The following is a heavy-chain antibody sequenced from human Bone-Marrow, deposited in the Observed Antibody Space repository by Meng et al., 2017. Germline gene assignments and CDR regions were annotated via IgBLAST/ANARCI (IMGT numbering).Heavy chain of an antibody. D-gene: IGHD6-25*01. Sequence: QEQLVQSGGKVKKPGSSVKVSCKPSGYNFPDDYIHWGRRAPGQGLEWMGRINPKSGDTHYAQKFQARVTMTGDTSISTAYMELSGLRSDDTAMYYCARDEDISAAGKLFGDYWGQGTLVTVSS. CDR1: GYNFPDDY. CDR2: INPKSGDT. V-gene: IGHV1-2*06. J-gene: IGHJ4*02. CDR3: ARDEDISAAGKLFGDY.